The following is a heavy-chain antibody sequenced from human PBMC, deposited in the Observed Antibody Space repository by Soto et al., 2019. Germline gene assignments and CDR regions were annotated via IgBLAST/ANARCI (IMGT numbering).Heavy chain of an antibody. D-gene: IGHD3-10*01. Sequence: QVHLVESGGGVVQPGGSVTLSCSVSDFAFRLHGIHWVRHTPGKGLEWVAMIWHDGTRKYFRDSVRGRFTISRDSAKNKVYLQMNNLRGDDSALYFCARDLSSSYSYAMDLWGQGTTVTVSS. CDR3: ARDLSSSYSYAMDL. J-gene: IGHJ6*02. V-gene: IGHV3-33*01. CDR2: IWHDGTRK. CDR1: DFAFRLHG.